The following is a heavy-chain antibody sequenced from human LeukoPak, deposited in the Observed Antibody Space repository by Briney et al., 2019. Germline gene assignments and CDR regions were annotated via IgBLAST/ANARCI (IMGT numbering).Heavy chain of an antibody. V-gene: IGHV3-30*03. CDR3: ATQGDILTGYFFFDF. CDR2: ISYDGSNK. D-gene: IGHD3-9*01. CDR1: GFTFSSYG. J-gene: IGHJ4*02. Sequence: GGSLRLSWAASGFTFSSYGMHWVRQAQGKGLEWVAVISYDGSNKYYADSVKGRFTISRDNSKNTLYLQMSSLRAEDTAVYYCATQGDILTGYFFFDFWGQGTLVTVSS.